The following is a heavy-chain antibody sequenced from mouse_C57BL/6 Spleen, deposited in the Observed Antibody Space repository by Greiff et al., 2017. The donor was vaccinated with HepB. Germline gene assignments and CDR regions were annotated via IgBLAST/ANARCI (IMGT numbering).Heavy chain of an antibody. Sequence: EVKVVDSGGGLVKPGGSLKLSCAASGFTFSDYGMHWVRQAPEKGLEWVAYISSGSSTIYYADTVKGRFTISRDNAKNTLFLQMTSLRSEDTAMYYCARDYGSSYGAMDYWGQGTSVTVSS. CDR1: GFTFSDYG. CDR3: ARDYGSSYGAMDY. J-gene: IGHJ4*01. V-gene: IGHV5-17*01. D-gene: IGHD1-1*01. CDR2: ISSGSSTI.